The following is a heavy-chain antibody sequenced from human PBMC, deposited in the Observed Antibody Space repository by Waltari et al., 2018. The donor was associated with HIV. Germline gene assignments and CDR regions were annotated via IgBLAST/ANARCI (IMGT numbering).Heavy chain of an antibody. CDR2: ISSSGSTI. Sequence: LVQPGGSLRLSCAASGFTFSSYSMNWVRQAPGKGLEWVSYISSSGSTIYYADSVRGRFTISRDNAKNSLYLQLNSLRAEDTAVYYCARDYSGTYADFDYWGQGTLVTVSS. V-gene: IGHV3-48*01. CDR3: ARDYSGTYADFDY. CDR1: GFTFSSYS. J-gene: IGHJ4*02. D-gene: IGHD1-26*01.